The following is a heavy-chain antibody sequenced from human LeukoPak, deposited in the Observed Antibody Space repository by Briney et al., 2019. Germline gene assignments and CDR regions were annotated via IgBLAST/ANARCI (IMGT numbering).Heavy chain of an antibody. V-gene: IGHV6-1*01. CDR3: ARESACSGGSCLYYFDY. D-gene: IGHD2-15*01. Sequence: SQTLSLTCAISGDSVSSNSAAWNWIRQSPSRGLEWLGRTYYRSKWYNDYAVSVKSRITINPDTSKNQFSLQLNSVTPEDTAVYYCARESACSGGSCLYYFDYWGQGTLVTVPS. CDR1: GDSVSSNSAA. J-gene: IGHJ4*02. CDR2: TYYRSKWYN.